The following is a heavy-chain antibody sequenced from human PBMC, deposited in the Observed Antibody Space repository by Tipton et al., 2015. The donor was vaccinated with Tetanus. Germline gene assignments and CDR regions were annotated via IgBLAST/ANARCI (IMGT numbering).Heavy chain of an antibody. V-gene: IGHV4-4*08. CDR2: IFHSGST. CDR3: VRDHARACGGDCYPGGFDI. Sequence: TLSLTCTVSGGSMSNNYWSWIRQPPGKGLEWIAYIFHSGSTNYSPSLKSRVTVSLDTSKNQFSLRLTSVTDADTAVYYCVRDHARACGGDCYPGGFDIWGQGTMVSVSS. J-gene: IGHJ3*02. D-gene: IGHD2-21*02. CDR1: GGSMSNNY.